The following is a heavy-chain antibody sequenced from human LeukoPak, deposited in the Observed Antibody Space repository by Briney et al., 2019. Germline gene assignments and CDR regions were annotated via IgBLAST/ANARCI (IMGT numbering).Heavy chain of an antibody. J-gene: IGHJ4*02. Sequence: AASVKVSCKASGGTFSSYAISWVRQAPGQGLEWMGGIIPIFGTANYAQKFQGRVTITADESTSTAYMELSSLRSEDTAVYYCASDNVTIFGHHPYYFDYWGQGTLVTVSS. D-gene: IGHD3-3*01. CDR3: ASDNVTIFGHHPYYFDY. CDR1: GGTFSSYA. CDR2: IIPIFGTA. V-gene: IGHV1-69*01.